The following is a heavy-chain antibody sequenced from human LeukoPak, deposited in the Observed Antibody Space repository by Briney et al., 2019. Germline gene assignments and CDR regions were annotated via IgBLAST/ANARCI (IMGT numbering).Heavy chain of an antibody. CDR2: IDSSGGYM. J-gene: IGHJ4*02. CDR3: LRGDRRDY. V-gene: IGHV3-21*06. Sequence: GGSLRLSRAASGFTFSSYSMNWARQAPGKGLEWVSSIDSSGGYMFYADSVKGRFIISRDNAKDSLYLQMNSLRVEDTAVYYCLRGDRRDYWGQGTLVTVSS. CDR1: GFTFSSYS.